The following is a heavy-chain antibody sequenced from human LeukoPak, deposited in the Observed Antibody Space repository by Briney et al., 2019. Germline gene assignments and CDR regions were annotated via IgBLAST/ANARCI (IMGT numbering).Heavy chain of an antibody. Sequence: ASVKVSCKASGYTFTSYGISWVRQAPGQGPEWMGWISAYSGNTNYAQKLQGRVTMTTDTSTSTAYMELRSLRSDDTAVYYCARTYCSGGSCYSLYYYYYMDVWGKGTTVTVSS. J-gene: IGHJ6*03. V-gene: IGHV1-18*01. CDR1: GYTFTSYG. CDR3: ARTYCSGGSCYSLYYYYYMDV. CDR2: ISAYSGNT. D-gene: IGHD2-15*01.